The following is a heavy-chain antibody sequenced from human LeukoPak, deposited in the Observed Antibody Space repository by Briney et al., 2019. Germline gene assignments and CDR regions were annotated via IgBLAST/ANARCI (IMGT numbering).Heavy chain of an antibody. CDR3: ARDLVGYCSSTSCPGAY. CDR1: GGSISSGDYY. D-gene: IGHD2-2*01. Sequence: SETLSLTCTVSGGSISSGDYYWSWIRQPPGKGLEWIGYIYYSGSTYYNPSLKSRVTISVDTSKNQFSLKLSSVTAADTAVYYCARDLVGYCSSTSCPGAYWGQGTLVTVSS. CDR2: IYYSGST. J-gene: IGHJ4*02. V-gene: IGHV4-30-4*08.